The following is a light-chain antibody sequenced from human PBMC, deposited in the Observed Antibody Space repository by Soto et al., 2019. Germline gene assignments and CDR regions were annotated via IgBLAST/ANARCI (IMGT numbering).Light chain of an antibody. CDR1: QDISSY. CDR2: HAS. J-gene: IGKJ5*01. Sequence: DIQMTQSPSSLSASVGDRVTITCQASQDISSYLNWYQQKPGKAPKLLIYHASNLETGVPSRFSGSGSGTDFTFTISSLQPEDIATYYCQQYDNLPSITFGQGTRLEIK. CDR3: QQYDNLPSIT. V-gene: IGKV1-33*01.